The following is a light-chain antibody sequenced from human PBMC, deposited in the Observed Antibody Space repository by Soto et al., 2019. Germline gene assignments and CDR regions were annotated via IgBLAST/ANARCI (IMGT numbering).Light chain of an antibody. CDR1: QSVDTW. Sequence: DIQMTPNPSTLSASVGDRVTITCRASQSVDTWLAWYQQKPGKAPKVLISKVSNLESGVPSRFSGSGYGTEFTPTISSLQPDDFATYYCQQYKRSWTFGQGTKV. V-gene: IGKV1-5*03. CDR3: QQYKRSWT. CDR2: KVS. J-gene: IGKJ1*01.